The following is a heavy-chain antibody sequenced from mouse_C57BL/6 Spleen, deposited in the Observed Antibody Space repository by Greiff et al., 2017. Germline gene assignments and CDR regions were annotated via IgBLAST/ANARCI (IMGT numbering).Heavy chain of an antibody. V-gene: IGHV2-2*01. J-gene: IGHJ4*01. Sequence: VKLVESGPGLVQPSQSLSITCTVSGFSLTSYGVHWVRQSPGKGLEWLGVIWSGGSTDYSAAFISRLSISKDNSKSQVFFKMNSLQADDTAIYYCASSHLYAMDYWGQGTSVTVSS. CDR3: ASSHLYAMDY. CDR1: GFSLTSYG. CDR2: IWSGGST.